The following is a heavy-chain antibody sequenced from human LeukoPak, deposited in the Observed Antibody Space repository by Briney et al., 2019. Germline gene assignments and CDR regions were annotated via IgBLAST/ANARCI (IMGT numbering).Heavy chain of an antibody. D-gene: IGHD3-9*01. Sequence: ASVKVSCKASGGTFSSYAISWVRQAPGQGIEWMGGIIPIFGTANYAQKFQGRVTITADESTSTAYMELSSPRSEDTAVYYCARAPLRDYDILTGPSYYYYMDVWGKGTTVTISS. J-gene: IGHJ6*03. V-gene: IGHV1-69*13. CDR1: GGTFSSYA. CDR3: ARAPLRDYDILTGPSYYYYMDV. CDR2: IIPIFGTA.